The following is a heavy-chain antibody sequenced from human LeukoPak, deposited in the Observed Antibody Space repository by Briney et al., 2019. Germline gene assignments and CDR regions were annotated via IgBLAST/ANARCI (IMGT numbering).Heavy chain of an antibody. CDR2: IYHTGHT. J-gene: IGHJ4*02. CDR3: ARHPSWPDYGGTYDY. D-gene: IGHD4-23*01. V-gene: IGHV4-59*08. CDR1: GGSVSGYY. Sequence: SETLSLTCTVSGGSVSGYYWSWIRQPPGGGLEWIGYIYHTGHTHYNASLKRRVTMSMDTSQSQISLRMSSMTAADTAVYYCARHPSWPDYGGTYDYWGKGTLVIVSS.